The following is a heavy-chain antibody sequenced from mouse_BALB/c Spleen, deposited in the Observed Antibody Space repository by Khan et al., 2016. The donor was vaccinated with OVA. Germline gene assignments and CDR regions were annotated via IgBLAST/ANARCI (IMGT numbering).Heavy chain of an antibody. CDR2: ISYDGIN. J-gene: IGHJ2*01. V-gene: IGHV3-6*02. Sequence: EVELVESGPGLVKPSQSLSLTCSVTGYSITSGCYWNWIRQFPGNKLEWMGYISYDGINNYNPSLKNRISINRDTSKNQFFLKLNSVTTEDTATYYCARDETAPDYFDYWGQGTTLTVSS. CDR3: ARDETAPDYFDY. CDR1: GYSITSGCY. D-gene: IGHD4-1*01.